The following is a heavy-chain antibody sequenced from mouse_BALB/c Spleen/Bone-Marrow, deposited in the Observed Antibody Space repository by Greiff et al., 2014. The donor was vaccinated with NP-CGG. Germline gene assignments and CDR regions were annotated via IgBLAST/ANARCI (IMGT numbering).Heavy chain of an antibody. J-gene: IGHJ2*01. D-gene: IGHD1-1*01. CDR3: AKHDTAVVVDY. CDR1: GFSLTDYG. Sequence: VKLVESGPGLLAPSQSLSITCTVSGFSLTDYGVSWIRQPPGKGLEWLGVMWGGGITYYNSTLKSRLSISKDNSKSQVFLKMNSLQTDDTAMYYCAKHDTAVVVDYWGQGTTLTVSS. V-gene: IGHV2-6-5*01. CDR2: MWGGGIT.